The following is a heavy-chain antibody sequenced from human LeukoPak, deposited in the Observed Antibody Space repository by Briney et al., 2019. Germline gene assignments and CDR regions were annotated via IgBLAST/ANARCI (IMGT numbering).Heavy chain of an antibody. D-gene: IGHD4-23*01. J-gene: IGHJ3*02. Sequence: SETLSLTCTVSGGSISSYYWSWIRQPPGKGLEWIGYIYYSGSTNYNPFLKSRVTISVDTSKNQFSLKLSSVTAADTAVYYCARVTTTAVVTPFAFDIWGQGTMVTVSS. CDR3: ARVTTTAVVTPFAFDI. CDR2: IYYSGST. V-gene: IGHV4-59*01. CDR1: GGSISSYY.